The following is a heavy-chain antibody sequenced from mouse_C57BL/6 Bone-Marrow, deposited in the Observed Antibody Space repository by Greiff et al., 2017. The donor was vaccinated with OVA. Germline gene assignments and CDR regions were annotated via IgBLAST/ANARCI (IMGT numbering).Heavy chain of an antibody. J-gene: IGHJ2*01. V-gene: IGHV1-55*01. CDR3: ARCHHSYGSSWYFDY. D-gene: IGHD1-1*01. Sequence: VQLQQPGAELVKPGASVKMSCKASGYTFTSYWITWVKQRPGQGLEWIGDIYPGSGSTNYNEKFKSKATLTVDTSSSTAYMQLSSLTSEDSAVYYCARCHHSYGSSWYFDYWGQGTTLTVSS. CDR1: GYTFTSYW. CDR2: IYPGSGST.